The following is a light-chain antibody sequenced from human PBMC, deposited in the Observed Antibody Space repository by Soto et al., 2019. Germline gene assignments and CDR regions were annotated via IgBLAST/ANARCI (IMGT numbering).Light chain of an antibody. J-gene: IGKJ1*01. CDR2: AAS. CDR3: QQYNSYSRT. Sequence: EIVMTQSPATLSVSPGDRATLSCRASESVTSSLAWYQQKPGQPPRLLIYAASTRATDVPARFSGGGSETEFTLTISSLQPDDFATYYCQQYNSYSRTFGQGTKVDI. V-gene: IGKV3-15*01. CDR1: ESVTSS.